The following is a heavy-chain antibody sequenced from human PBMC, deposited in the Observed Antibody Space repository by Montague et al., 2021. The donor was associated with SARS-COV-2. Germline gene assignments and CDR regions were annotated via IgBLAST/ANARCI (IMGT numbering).Heavy chain of an antibody. J-gene: IGHJ2*01. CDR3: ARLVYHILTGYYTYWYFDL. V-gene: IGHV4-39*01. D-gene: IGHD3-9*01. CDR1: GGSISSSSYY. CDR2: IYYSGST. Sequence: SETLSLTCTVSGGSISSSSYYWGWIRQPPGKGLEWIGSIYYSGSTYYNPSLKSRVTISVDTSKNQFSLKLSSVTAADTAVDYCARLVYHILTGYYTYWYFDLWGRGTLVTVSS.